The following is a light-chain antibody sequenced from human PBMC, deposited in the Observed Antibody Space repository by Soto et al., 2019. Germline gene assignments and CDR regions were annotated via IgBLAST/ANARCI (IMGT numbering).Light chain of an antibody. CDR1: NIGSKT. V-gene: IGLV3-21*02. CDR2: DDT. J-gene: IGLJ2*01. CDR3: QVWDDSTDHRVV. Sequence: SYVLTQPPSVSLAPGQTARLTCGGSNIGSKTVHWYQQKPGQAPVVVISDDTDRPSGIPERFSGSNSRNTATLTIGRVEAGDEADYYCQVWDDSTDHRVVFGGGTKLTVL.